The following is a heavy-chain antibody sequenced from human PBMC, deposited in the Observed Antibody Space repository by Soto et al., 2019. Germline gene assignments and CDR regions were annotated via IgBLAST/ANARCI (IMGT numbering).Heavy chain of an antibody. CDR2: IRSNTYDGTT. D-gene: IGHD2-15*01. Sequence: GGSLRLSCTAFGFTFGDYAMSWFRQAPGKGLEWVGFIRSNTYDGTTEYAASGKGRFTVSRDDSKSIAYLQMNSLKTDDTAVYYCTRVERFYYYYMDVWGKGTTVTVSS. CDR3: TRVERFYYYYMDV. V-gene: IGHV3-49*03. CDR1: GFTFGDYA. J-gene: IGHJ6*03.